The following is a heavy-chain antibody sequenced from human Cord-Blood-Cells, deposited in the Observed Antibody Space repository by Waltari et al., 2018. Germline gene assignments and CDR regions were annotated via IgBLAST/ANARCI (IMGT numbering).Heavy chain of an antibody. J-gene: IGHJ4*02. Sequence: QLQLQESGPGLVKPSETLSLTCTVSGGSISSSSYYWGWIRQPPGKGLEWIGSIYYSGSTDYNPSLKSRVTISVDTSKNQFSLKLSSVTAADTAVYYCATEGSGYSGYDKKGSLDYWGQGTLVTVSS. CDR3: ATEGSGYSGYDKKGSLDY. V-gene: IGHV4-39*01. CDR1: GGSISSSSYY. D-gene: IGHD5-12*01. CDR2: IYYSGST.